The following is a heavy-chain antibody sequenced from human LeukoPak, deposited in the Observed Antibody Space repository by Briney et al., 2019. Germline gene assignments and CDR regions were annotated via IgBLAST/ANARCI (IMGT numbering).Heavy chain of an antibody. J-gene: IGHJ4*02. D-gene: IGHD3-16*01. V-gene: IGHV6-1*01. CDR2: TYYRSKWYT. CDR3: TRAAITFDY. Sequence: SQTLSLTCAISGDSVSSNSAAWNWVRQSPSRDLEWLGRTYYRSKWYTDYAPSVKSRISISADTSRNQFSLQLESLTPEDTAVYYCTRAAITFDYWGQGALVTVSS. CDR1: GDSVSSNSAA.